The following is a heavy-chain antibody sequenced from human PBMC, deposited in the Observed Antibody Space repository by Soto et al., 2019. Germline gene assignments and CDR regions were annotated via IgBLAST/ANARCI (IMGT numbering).Heavy chain of an antibody. Sequence: QVQLVQSGAEVKKPGSSVKVSCKASGGTFSSYAISWVRQAPGQGLEWMGGIIPIFGTANYEQKFQGRVTITADESTSTAYMELSSLRSEDTAVYYCARFLAAAGTFLGYDYWGQGTLVTVSS. J-gene: IGHJ4*02. CDR3: ARFLAAAGTFLGYDY. V-gene: IGHV1-69*01. CDR1: GGTFSSYA. D-gene: IGHD6-13*01. CDR2: IIPIFGTA.